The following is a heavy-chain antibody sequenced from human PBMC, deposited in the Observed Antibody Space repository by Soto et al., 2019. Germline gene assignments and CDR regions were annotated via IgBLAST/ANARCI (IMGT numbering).Heavy chain of an antibody. Sequence: QVQLQQWGAGLLKPSETLSLTCAVYGGSFSGYYWSWIRQPPGKGLEWIGEINHSGSTNYNPSLNSGGTISVDTSNNQFSPKLSPVNAVATSVYYSASGIIMFRGVTQGMDVWGQGTTVTVSS. V-gene: IGHV4-34*01. J-gene: IGHJ6*02. D-gene: IGHD3-10*01. CDR2: INHSGST. CDR1: GGSFSGYY. CDR3: ASGIIMFRGVTQGMDV.